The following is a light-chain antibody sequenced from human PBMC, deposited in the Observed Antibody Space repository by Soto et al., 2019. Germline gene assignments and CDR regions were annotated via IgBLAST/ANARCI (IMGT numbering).Light chain of an antibody. CDR3: YSYTSSSTDV. V-gene: IGLV2-14*01. J-gene: IGLJ1*01. CDR2: DVS. Sequence: QSVLTQPASVSGSPGQSITISCTGTSSDVGGYNYVSWYQQHPAKAPKLMIYDVSNRPSGVSNRFSGSKSANTASLTISGLQAEDEADYYCYSYTSSSTDVFGTGTKLTVL. CDR1: SSDVGGYNY.